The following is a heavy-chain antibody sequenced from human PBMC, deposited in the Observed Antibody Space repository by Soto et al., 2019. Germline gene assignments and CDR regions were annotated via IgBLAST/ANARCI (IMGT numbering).Heavy chain of an antibody. CDR3: AREGVAPYYYYGMDV. J-gene: IGHJ6*02. D-gene: IGHD5-12*01. CDR2: ISGYNGDT. V-gene: IGHV1-18*04. Sequence: ASVKVSCKASGYTFTRHGISWVRQAPGQGLEWMGWISGYNGDTKYAPKFQGRVTMTKDTSTSTAYMELRSLRSDDTAVYYCAREGVAPYYYYGMDVWGQGTPVTVSS. CDR1: GYTFTRHG.